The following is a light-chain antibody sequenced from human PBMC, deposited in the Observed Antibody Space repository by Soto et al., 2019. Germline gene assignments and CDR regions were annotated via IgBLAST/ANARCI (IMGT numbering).Light chain of an antibody. V-gene: IGLV2-14*02. J-gene: IGLJ1*01. Sequence: QSVLTQPASMSGSPGQSITISCTGTSSDVGSYNLVSWYQQFPDKAPKLIIYDGSERPSGVSDRFSGSKSGNTASLTISGLQAEDEADYYCSSYTDSSNYVFGTGTKVTVL. CDR3: SSYTDSSNYV. CDR2: DGS. CDR1: SSDVGSYNL.